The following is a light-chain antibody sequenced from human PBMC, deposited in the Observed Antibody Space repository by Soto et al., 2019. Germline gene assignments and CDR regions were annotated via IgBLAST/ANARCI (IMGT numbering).Light chain of an antibody. V-gene: IGLV2-14*01. Sequence: QSALTQPASVSGSPGQSITISCTGTSNDIGANDYVSWYQHHPGQAPKILIYEAANRPSGVSHRFSDSKSGNTASLTISGLQAEDEADYFCTSYTSTSTLVFGAGTTLTVL. CDR1: SNDIGANDY. J-gene: IGLJ2*01. CDR2: EAA. CDR3: TSYTSTSTLV.